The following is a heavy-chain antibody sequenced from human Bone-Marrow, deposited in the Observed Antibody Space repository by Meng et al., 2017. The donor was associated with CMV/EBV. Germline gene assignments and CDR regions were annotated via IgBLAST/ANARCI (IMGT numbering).Heavy chain of an antibody. Sequence: GGSLRLSCAASGFTFNSYSMNWVRQAPGKGLEWVSSISSSSYIYYADSVKGRFTISRDNAKNSLYLQMSSLRAEDTAVYYCATIEAIGPENQGDAFDIWGQGTMVTVSS. CDR1: GFTFNSYS. V-gene: IGHV3-21*01. CDR3: ATIEAIGPENQGDAFDI. J-gene: IGHJ3*02. D-gene: IGHD1-14*01. CDR2: ISSSSYI.